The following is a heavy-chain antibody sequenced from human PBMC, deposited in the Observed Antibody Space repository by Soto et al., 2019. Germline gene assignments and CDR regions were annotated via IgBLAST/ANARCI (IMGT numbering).Heavy chain of an antibody. D-gene: IGHD6-6*01. CDR3: ARDRVGSSGGPMDV. CDR1: GFTFSSYA. Sequence: QVQLVESGGGVVQPGRSLRLSCAASGFTFSSYAMHWVRQAPGKGLEWVAVISYDGSNKYYADSVKGRFTISRDNSKNTLYLQMNSLRAEDTAVYYCARDRVGSSGGPMDVWGQGTTATVSS. CDR2: ISYDGSNK. V-gene: IGHV3-30-3*01. J-gene: IGHJ6*02.